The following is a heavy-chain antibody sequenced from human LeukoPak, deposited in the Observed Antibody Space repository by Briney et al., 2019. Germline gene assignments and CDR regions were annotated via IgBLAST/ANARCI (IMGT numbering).Heavy chain of an antibody. CDR1: GFTFNSYW. D-gene: IGHD3-22*01. V-gene: IGHV3-74*03. J-gene: IGHJ4*02. CDR3: AKDMVGYYDSSGYYPTFDY. Sequence: PGGSLRLSCAASGFTFNSYWMHWVRQAPGKGLVWVSRINSDGGRTKYVDSVKGRFTISRDNSKNSLYLQMNSLRTEDTALYYCAKDMVGYYDSSGYYPTFDYWGQGTLVTVSS. CDR2: INSDGGRT.